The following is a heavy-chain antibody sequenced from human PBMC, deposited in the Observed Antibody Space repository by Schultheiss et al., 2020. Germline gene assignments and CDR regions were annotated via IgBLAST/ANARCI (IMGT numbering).Heavy chain of an antibody. V-gene: IGHV4-34*01. CDR2: INHTGGT. CDR1: GGSISSYY. D-gene: IGHD6-19*01. Sequence: SETLSLTCTVSGGSISSYYWSWIRQPPGKGLEWIGEINHTGGTNYNPSLKSRVTISVDTSKNQFSLKLSSVAAADTAVYYCARKAVAGNSVLYDYWGQGTLVTVSS. CDR3: ARKAVAGNSVLYDY. J-gene: IGHJ4*02.